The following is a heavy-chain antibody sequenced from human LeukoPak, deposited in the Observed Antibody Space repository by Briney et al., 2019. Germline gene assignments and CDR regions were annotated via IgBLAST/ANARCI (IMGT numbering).Heavy chain of an antibody. J-gene: IGHJ6*03. CDR3: ARDPYSGNYGNDYYYMDV. D-gene: IGHD1-26*01. CDR2: IYSGGST. V-gene: IGHV3-66*01. CDR1: EFSVGSNY. Sequence: GGSLRLSCAASEFSVGSNYMTWVRQAPGKGLEWVSLIYSGGSTYYADSVKGRFTISRDNSKNTLYLQMNSLRAEDTAVYYCARDPYSGNYGNDYYYMDVWGKGTTVTISS.